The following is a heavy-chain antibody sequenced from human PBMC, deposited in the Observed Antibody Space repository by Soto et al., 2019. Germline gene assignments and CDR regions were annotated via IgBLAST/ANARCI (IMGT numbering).Heavy chain of an antibody. D-gene: IGHD6-19*01. V-gene: IGHV1-69*13. CDR2: IIPIVETP. CDR1: GGTFNSYD. Sequence: SVKVSCKASGGTFNSYDINWVRQAPGQGLEWMGGIIPIVETPKYAQKFQGRVTITADESTSTAYMELSSLRSEDTAVYYCARGVYSSGLAWFDPWGQGTLDTVSS. J-gene: IGHJ5*02. CDR3: ARGVYSSGLAWFDP.